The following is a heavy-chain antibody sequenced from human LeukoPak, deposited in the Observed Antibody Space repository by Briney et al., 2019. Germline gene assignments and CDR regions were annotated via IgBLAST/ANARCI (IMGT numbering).Heavy chain of an antibody. CDR2: ISGSGGST. J-gene: IGHJ4*02. D-gene: IGHD3-10*01. V-gene: IGHV3-23*01. CDR1: GFTFSSYA. CDR3: AKDDYPVWFGERGYFDY. Sequence: GGSLRLSCAASGFTFSSYAMSWVRQAPGKGLEWVSAISGSGGSTYYADSVKGRFTISRDNSKNTLYLQMNSLRAEDTAVYYCAKDDYPVWFGERGYFDYWGQGTLVTVSS.